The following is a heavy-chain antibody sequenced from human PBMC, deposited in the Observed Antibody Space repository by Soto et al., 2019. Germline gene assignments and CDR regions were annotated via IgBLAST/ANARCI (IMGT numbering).Heavy chain of an antibody. D-gene: IGHD2-15*01. J-gene: IGHJ4*02. CDR3: ARVTAYCSGGSCSQRYYFGY. CDR2: IIPIFGTA. Sequence: SVKVSCKASGGAFSSYAISWVRQAPGQGLEWMGGIIPIFGTANYAQKFQGRVTITADESTSTAYMELSSLRSEDAAVYYCARVTAYCSGGSCSQRYYFGYWGQGTLVTVSS. V-gene: IGHV1-69*13. CDR1: GGAFSSYA.